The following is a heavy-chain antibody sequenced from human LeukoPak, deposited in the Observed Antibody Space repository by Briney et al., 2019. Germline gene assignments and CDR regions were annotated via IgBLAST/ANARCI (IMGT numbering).Heavy chain of an antibody. Sequence: GGSLRLSRAGSGFTFSSDAMNWVRQAPGKGLEWVSSINSRSTHTAYADSVKGRFTISRDNGNNSLFLQMNSLGVNDTAIYFCARGGGSFSYWGQGVRVTVSS. J-gene: IGHJ4*02. V-gene: IGHV3-21*01. D-gene: IGHD2-15*01. CDR3: ARGGGSFSY. CDR2: INSRSTHT. CDR1: GFTFSSDA.